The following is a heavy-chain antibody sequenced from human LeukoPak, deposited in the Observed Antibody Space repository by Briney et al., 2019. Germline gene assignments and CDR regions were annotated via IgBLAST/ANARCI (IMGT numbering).Heavy chain of an antibody. V-gene: IGHV4-34*01. CDR2: INHSGST. CDR3: ARWGCSSTSCWFDP. D-gene: IGHD2-2*01. CDR1: GGSFSGYY. J-gene: IGHJ5*02. Sequence: SETLSLTCAVYGGSFSGYYWSWIRQPPGKGLEWIGEINHSGSTNYNPSLKSRVTISVDTSKNQFSLKLSSVTAADTAVYYCARWGCSSTSCWFDPWGQGTLVTVSS.